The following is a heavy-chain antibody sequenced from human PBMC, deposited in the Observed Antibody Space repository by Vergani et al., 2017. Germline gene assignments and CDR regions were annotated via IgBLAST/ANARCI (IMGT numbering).Heavy chain of an antibody. D-gene: IGHD2-2*01. Sequence: QVQLVQSGAEVKKPGASVKVSCKASGYTFTGYYMPWVRQAPGQGPEWMGWIHPNSGGTNYAQKFQGRVPMTRDTSISTAYMELRRLRSDDTAVYYCARGMLVPAAIIYYYYGMDVWGQGTTVTVSS. CDR3: ARGMLVPAAIIYYYYGMDV. CDR2: IHPNSGGT. J-gene: IGHJ6*02. CDR1: GYTFTGYY. V-gene: IGHV1-2*02.